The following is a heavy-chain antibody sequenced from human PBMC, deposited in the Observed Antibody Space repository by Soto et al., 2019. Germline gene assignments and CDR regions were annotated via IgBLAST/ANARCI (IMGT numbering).Heavy chain of an antibody. Sequence: SVKVSCKASGGVFRNYAINWVRQAPGQGLEWMGGIIPVFGTADYPQKFQGRVTITADESTTTAYMELTSLKTEDTAVYFCARDRWGSYSFDSWGQGTLVTVS. D-gene: IGHD1-26*01. V-gene: IGHV1-69*13. CDR1: GGVFRNYA. CDR2: IIPVFGTA. J-gene: IGHJ5*01. CDR3: ARDRWGSYSFDS.